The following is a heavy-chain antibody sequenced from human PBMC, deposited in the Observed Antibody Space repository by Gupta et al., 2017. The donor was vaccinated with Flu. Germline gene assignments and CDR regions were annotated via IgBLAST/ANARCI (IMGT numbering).Heavy chain of an antibody. D-gene: IGHD3-3*01. CDR3: ARATYDIWSGYSDHYIDV. Sequence: PGKGLEWIGDINYSGKSNYNPTLTGRVMISADTSKNQFFLNLNSVTAADTAVYRCARATYDIWSGYSDHYIDVWGEGTTVTVSS. CDR2: INYSGKS. V-gene: IGHV4-31*02. J-gene: IGHJ6*03.